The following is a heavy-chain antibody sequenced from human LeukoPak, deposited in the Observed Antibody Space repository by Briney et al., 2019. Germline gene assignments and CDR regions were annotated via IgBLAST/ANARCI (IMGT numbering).Heavy chain of an antibody. Sequence: GASVKVSCKASGYTFTGYYMHWVRQAPGQGPEWMGWINPNSGGTNYAQKFQGRVTMTTDTSTSTAYMELRSLRSDDTAVYYCARDTLLWFGEFPHPCHFDYWGQGTLVTVSS. D-gene: IGHD3-10*01. J-gene: IGHJ4*02. CDR2: INPNSGGT. CDR3: ARDTLLWFGEFPHPCHFDY. V-gene: IGHV1-2*02. CDR1: GYTFTGYY.